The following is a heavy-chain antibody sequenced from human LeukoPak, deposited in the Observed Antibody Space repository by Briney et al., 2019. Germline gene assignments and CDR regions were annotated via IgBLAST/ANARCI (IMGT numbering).Heavy chain of an antibody. V-gene: IGHV3-30*02. CDR2: IGYDGSNK. CDR1: GFTFSSYG. Sequence: PGGSLRLSCAASGFTFSSYGMHWVRQAPGKGLEWVAFIGYDGSNKYTADSARGRFTLSRDNSKGTLYLQMNSLRAEDTAVYYCAKRGGTTVTTSNFHMDVWGKGTTVTVSS. J-gene: IGHJ6*03. CDR3: AKRGGTTVTTSNFHMDV. D-gene: IGHD4-17*01.